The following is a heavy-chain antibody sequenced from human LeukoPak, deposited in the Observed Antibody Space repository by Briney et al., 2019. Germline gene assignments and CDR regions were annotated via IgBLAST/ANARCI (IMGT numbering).Heavy chain of an antibody. CDR3: ARDPSSYYYYMDV. CDR1: GFTFNIYS. V-gene: IGHV3-48*01. Sequence: GGSLRLSCAASGFTFNIYSMNWVRQTRGKGLEWVSYISDTSGTIYYADSVKGRFTISRDNSKNTLYLQMNSLRAEDTAVYYCARDPSSYYYYMDVWGKGTTVTVSS. CDR2: ISDTSGTI. J-gene: IGHJ6*03.